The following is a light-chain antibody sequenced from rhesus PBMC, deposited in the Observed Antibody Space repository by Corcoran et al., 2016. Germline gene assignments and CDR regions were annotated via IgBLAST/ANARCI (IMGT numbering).Light chain of an antibody. CDR1: QNIYRD. Sequence: DIQMTQSPSALSASVGDRVTISCRASQNIYRDLAWYQQKPGKAPKLLIYAESSLQTGVTSRFSGTGSGTDFTLTISSLQSEDFATYYCQHYYDSPFTFGPGTKLDLK. V-gene: IGKV1S8*01. CDR2: AES. CDR3: QHYYDSPFT. J-gene: IGKJ3*01.